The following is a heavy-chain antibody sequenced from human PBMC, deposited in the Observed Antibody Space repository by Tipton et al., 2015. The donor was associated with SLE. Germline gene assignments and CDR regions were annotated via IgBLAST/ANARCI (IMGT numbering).Heavy chain of an antibody. CDR3: ARDRPDYSNPAAPYYMDV. CDR2: IYYSGGT. D-gene: IGHD4-11*01. V-gene: IGHV4-59*01. Sequence: TLSLTCTVSGGSISSYYWSWIRQPPGKGLEWIGYIYYSGGTNYNPSLQSRVTISVDTSKNQFSLKLSSVTAADTAVYYCARDRPDYSNPAAPYYMDVWGKGTTVTVSS. CDR1: GGSISSYY. J-gene: IGHJ6*03.